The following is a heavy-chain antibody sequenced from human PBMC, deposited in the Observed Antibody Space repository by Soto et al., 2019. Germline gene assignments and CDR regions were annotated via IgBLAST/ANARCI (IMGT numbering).Heavy chain of an antibody. J-gene: IGHJ3*02. CDR1: GYTFNADA. CDR2: VNGANGVT. CDR3: ARINSGTHRYDAFGM. D-gene: IGHD1-26*01. V-gene: IGHV1-3*01. Sequence: QVQLVQSGAEVKPPGASVKVSCRTSGYTFNADALHWVRQAPGQGLEWMGWVNGANGVTKFSQKFQGRVTITRDTFATTAYMELSSLRSEDTAVYFCARINSGTHRYDAFGMWGQGTTVTVAS.